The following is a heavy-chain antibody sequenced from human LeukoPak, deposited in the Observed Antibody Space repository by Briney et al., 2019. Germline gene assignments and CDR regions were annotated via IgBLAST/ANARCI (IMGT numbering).Heavy chain of an antibody. CDR3: ARDLPRAPFGYQLIRSTRFDP. D-gene: IGHD6-25*01. J-gene: IGHJ5*02. CDR1: GYTFTSYA. V-gene: IGHV1-3*01. Sequence: ASVKVSCKASGYTFTSYAMHWVRQAPGQRLEWMGWINAGNGNTKYSQKFQGRVTITRDTSASTAYMELSSLRSEDTAVYYCARDLPRAPFGYQLIRSTRFDPWGQGTLVTVSS. CDR2: INAGNGNT.